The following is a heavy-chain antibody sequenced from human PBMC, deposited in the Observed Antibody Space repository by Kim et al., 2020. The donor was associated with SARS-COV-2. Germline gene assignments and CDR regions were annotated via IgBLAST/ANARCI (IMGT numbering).Heavy chain of an antibody. V-gene: IGHV5-10-1*01. CDR1: GYSFTSYW. CDR3: ATKVGGYDDPDY. J-gene: IGHJ4*02. Sequence: GESLKISCKGSGYSFTSYWISWVRQMPGKGLEWMGRIDPSDSYTNYSPSFQGHVTISADKSISTAYLQWSSLKASDTAMYYCATKVGGYDDPDYWGQGTLVTVSS. D-gene: IGHD5-12*01. CDR2: IDPSDSYT.